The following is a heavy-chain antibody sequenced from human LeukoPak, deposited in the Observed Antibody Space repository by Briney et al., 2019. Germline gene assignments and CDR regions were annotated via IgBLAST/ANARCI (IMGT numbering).Heavy chain of an antibody. CDR3: ARGHPHWYYGSGSYPAGNYFDY. CDR2: IYHSVST. V-gene: IGHV4-4*02. D-gene: IGHD3-10*01. Sequence: SGTLCLTCAVSGGSISSSNWWSWVRQPPGKGLEWIGEIYHSVSTNYNPSLKSRVTISVDKSKNQFSLKLSSVTAADTAVYYCARGHPHWYYGSGSYPAGNYFDYWGQGTLVTVSS. J-gene: IGHJ4*02. CDR1: GGSISSSNW.